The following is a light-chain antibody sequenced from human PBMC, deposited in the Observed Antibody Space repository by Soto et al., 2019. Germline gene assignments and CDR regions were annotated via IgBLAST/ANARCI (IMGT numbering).Light chain of an antibody. CDR1: QNVDSNY. V-gene: IGKV3-20*01. Sequence: VLSQSLRTLCLSLGARATLSCGGSQNVDSNYLDWYQKKHGKAHRIIIFAASGRATGIPYRFSGSGSGTDCTITISSLEPEDFAVYYCQQYGYLPWTFGQGTKVDIK. J-gene: IGKJ1*01. CDR2: AAS. CDR3: QQYGYLPWT.